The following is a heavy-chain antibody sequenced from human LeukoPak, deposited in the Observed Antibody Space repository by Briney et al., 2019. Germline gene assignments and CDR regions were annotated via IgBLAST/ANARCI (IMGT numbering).Heavy chain of an antibody. CDR3: ARVAGTYPDY. D-gene: IGHD3-10*01. Sequence: SETLSLTCTVSVRSVSSGDYYWSRIRQPPGKGLEWIGYIYFSGSTNYNPSLKSRITISVDTSKNQFSLKLRSVTAADTAVYYCARVAGTYPDYWGQGTLVTVSS. J-gene: IGHJ4*02. CDR1: VRSVSSGDYY. CDR2: IYFSGST. V-gene: IGHV4-61*08.